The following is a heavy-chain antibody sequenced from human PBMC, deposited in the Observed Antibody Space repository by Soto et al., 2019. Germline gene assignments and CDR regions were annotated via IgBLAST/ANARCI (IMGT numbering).Heavy chain of an antibody. J-gene: IGHJ4*02. Sequence: GAWVKVSCTVSGCPFSSYAISWVRHALGQRLEWMGGIIPIFGTANYAQKFQGRVTITADESTSTAYMELSSLRFEDTAVYYCGRPFRGYDHQPLDYWGQGTLVTVSS. CDR1: GCPFSSYA. V-gene: IGHV1-69*01. CDR3: GRPFRGYDHQPLDY. CDR2: IIPIFGTA. D-gene: IGHD3-22*01.